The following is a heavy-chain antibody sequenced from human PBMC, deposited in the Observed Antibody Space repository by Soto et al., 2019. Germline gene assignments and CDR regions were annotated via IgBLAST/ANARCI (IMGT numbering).Heavy chain of an antibody. CDR3: ARRARPDFYYMAV. V-gene: IGHV3-64*01. J-gene: IGHJ6*03. Sequence: GGSLRLSCAASGFTLSGYAMDWVRQAPGKGLEYVSGISSNGVGTYYANSVQGRFTISRDNSNNTVYLQMGSLRPQDMAVYYCARRARPDFYYMAVWGKGTTVTVSS. CDR2: ISSNGVGT. D-gene: IGHD6-6*01. CDR1: GFTLSGYA.